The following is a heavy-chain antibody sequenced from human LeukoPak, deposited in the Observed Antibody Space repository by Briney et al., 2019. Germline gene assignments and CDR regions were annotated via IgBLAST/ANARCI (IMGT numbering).Heavy chain of an antibody. CDR1: GGSISSGDYY. V-gene: IGHV4-30-4*08. D-gene: IGHD3-3*01. Sequence: SETLSLTXTVSGGSISSGDYYWSWIRQPPGKGLEWIGYIYYSGSTYYNPSLKSRVTISVDTSKNQFSLKLSSVTAADTAVYYCARAGSELRFLEWLAVDPWGQGTLVTVSS. J-gene: IGHJ5*02. CDR3: ARAGSELRFLEWLAVDP. CDR2: IYYSGST.